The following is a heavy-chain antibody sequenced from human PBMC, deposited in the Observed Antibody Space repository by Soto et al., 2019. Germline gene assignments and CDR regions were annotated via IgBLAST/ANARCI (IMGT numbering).Heavy chain of an antibody. J-gene: IGHJ4*02. CDR2: IWYDGSNK. Sequence: QVQLVESGGGVVQPGRSLRLSCAASGFTFSSYGMDWVRQAPGKGLEWVAVIWYDGSNKYYADSVKGRFTISRDNSKNTLYLQMNSLRAEDTAVYYCARDDGGYGSSWGYWGQGTLVTVSS. CDR3: ARDDGGYGSSWGY. D-gene: IGHD6-13*01. V-gene: IGHV3-33*01. CDR1: GFTFSSYG.